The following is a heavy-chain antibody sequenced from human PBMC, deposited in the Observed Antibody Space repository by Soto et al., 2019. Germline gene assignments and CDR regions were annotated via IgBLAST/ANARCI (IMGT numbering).Heavy chain of an antibody. CDR1: GFTFSNYA. D-gene: IGHD6-13*01. V-gene: IGHV3-23*01. CDR2: ISGSGGST. CDR3: AKDQGSSWYEIDY. Sequence: EVQLLDSGGGLVQPGGSLRLSSAASGFTFSNYAVTWVRQAPGKGLEWVSTISGSGGSTYYADSVKGRFTISRDNSKNTLYLQMNSLRAEDTAVYYCAKDQGSSWYEIDYWGQGTLVTVSS. J-gene: IGHJ4*02.